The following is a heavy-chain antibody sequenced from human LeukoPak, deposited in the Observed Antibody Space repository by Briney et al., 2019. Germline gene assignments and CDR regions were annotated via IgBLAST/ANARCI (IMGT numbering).Heavy chain of an antibody. D-gene: IGHD3-10*01. J-gene: IGHJ4*02. CDR3: ARDAISRGIIDY. Sequence: ASVKVSCKASGCSFTGYYVHWVRQAPGQGLEWMGWINPDSGGTNFAQNFQGRVTMTRDTSISTTYMELSRLTSDDTAVYYCARDAISRGIIDYWGQGSLVTVSS. CDR2: INPDSGGT. CDR1: GCSFTGYY. V-gene: IGHV1-2*02.